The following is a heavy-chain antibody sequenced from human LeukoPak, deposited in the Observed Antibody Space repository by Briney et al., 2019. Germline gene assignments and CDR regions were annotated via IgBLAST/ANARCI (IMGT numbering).Heavy chain of an antibody. CDR1: GFTFSSYS. CDR3: ARDSLYSSSWFDAFDI. CDR2: ISSSSSYI. V-gene: IGHV3-21*01. Sequence: GGSLRLSCAASGFTFSSYSMNWVRQAPGKGLEWVSSISSSSSYIYYADSVKGRFTISRDNAKNSLYLQMNSLRAEDTAAYYCARDSLYSSSWFDAFDIWGQGTMVTVSS. J-gene: IGHJ3*02. D-gene: IGHD6-13*01.